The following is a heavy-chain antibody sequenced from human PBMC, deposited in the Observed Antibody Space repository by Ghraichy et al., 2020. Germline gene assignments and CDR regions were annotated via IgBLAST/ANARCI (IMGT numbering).Heavy chain of an antibody. CDR3: ARRNPTAGIFRY. J-gene: IGHJ4*02. CDR1: GGSISSGGYY. V-gene: IGHV4-31*03. Sequence: SETLSLTCTVSGGSISSGGYYWSWIRHHPGKGLEWIGYIYYSGSIFYNPSLKSRITISLDTSKNQFSLKLSSVTAADTAVYYCARRNPTAGIFRYWGQGTLVTVSS. CDR2: IYYSGSI. D-gene: IGHD3-10*01.